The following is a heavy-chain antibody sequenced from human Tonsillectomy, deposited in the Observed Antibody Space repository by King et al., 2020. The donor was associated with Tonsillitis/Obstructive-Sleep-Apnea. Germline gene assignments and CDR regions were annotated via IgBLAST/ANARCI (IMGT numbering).Heavy chain of an antibody. V-gene: IGHV1-69*09. Sequence: VQLVESGAEVKKPGSSVKVSCKASGGTFSSYAISWVRQAPGQGLEWMGRIIPILGIANYAQKFQGRVTITADKSTSTAYMELSSLRSEDTAVYYCAQINRPPLQQLVPHYWGQGTLVTVSS. J-gene: IGHJ4*02. CDR1: GGTFSSYA. CDR3: AQINRPPLQQLVPHY. CDR2: IIPILGIA. D-gene: IGHD6-13*01.